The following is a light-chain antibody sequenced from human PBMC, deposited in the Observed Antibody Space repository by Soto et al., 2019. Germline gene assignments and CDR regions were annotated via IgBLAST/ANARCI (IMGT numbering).Light chain of an antibody. Sequence: EIVMTQSPATLSVSPGERATLSCRASQSVSSNLAWYQQQPGQAPRLLMYGASTRATGIPAKFSGGGSGTEFTLTISSLQSEDFAIYYCQQYKNGWTFGQGTKVEIK. V-gene: IGKV3-15*01. CDR2: GAS. CDR3: QQYKNGWT. J-gene: IGKJ1*01. CDR1: QSVSSN.